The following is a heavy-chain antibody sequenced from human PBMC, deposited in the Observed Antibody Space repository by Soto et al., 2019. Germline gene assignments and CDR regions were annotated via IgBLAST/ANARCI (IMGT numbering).Heavy chain of an antibody. CDR2: IDYSGST. J-gene: IGHJ4*02. CDR3: AREGAITFGGVIYD. CDR1: GGSINSGDYY. D-gene: IGHD3-16*02. Sequence: QVQLQESGPGLVKPSQTLSLTCTVSGGSINSGDYYWSWIRQPPGKGLEWIGYIDYSGSTYYNPSLMSRVTISVDTSKIQVSLTLSSVTAADTAVYYCAREGAITFGGVIYDWGQGTLVTVSS. V-gene: IGHV4-30-4*01.